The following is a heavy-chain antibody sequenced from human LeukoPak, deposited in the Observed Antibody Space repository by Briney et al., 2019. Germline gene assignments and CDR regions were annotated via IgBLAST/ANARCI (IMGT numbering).Heavy chain of an antibody. D-gene: IGHD3-16*02. J-gene: IGHJ4*02. Sequence: NSSETLSLTCTVSGVSISSYYWSWIRQPPGKGLEWIGYIYYSRSTNYNPSLKSRVTISVDTSKNQFSLKLSSVTAADTAVYYCARATYDYVWGSYRSFDYWGQGTLVTVSS. V-gene: IGHV4-59*01. CDR1: GVSISSYY. CDR2: IYYSRST. CDR3: ARATYDYVWGSYRSFDY.